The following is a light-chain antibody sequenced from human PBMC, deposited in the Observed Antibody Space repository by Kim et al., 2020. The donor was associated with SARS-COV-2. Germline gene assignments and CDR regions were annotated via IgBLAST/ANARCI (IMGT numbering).Light chain of an antibody. Sequence: SYELTQPPSLSVAPGKTARITCGGNNIGSKSVHWYQQKPGQAPVLVIYYDSDRPSGIPERFSGSNSGNTATLTISRAEAGDEADYYCQVWDSSSYHPVFG. CDR3: QVWDSSSYHPV. CDR2: YDS. CDR1: NIGSKS. V-gene: IGLV3-21*04. J-gene: IGLJ3*02.